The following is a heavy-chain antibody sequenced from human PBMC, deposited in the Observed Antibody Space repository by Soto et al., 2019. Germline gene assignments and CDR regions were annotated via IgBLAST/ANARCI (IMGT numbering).Heavy chain of an antibody. CDR3: ARVHYDILTAREREVVTYYSYGMDV. V-gene: IGHV1-69*13. CDR2: IIPIFGTA. J-gene: IGHJ6*02. CDR1: GGTFSSYA. Sequence: SVKVSCKASGGTFSSYAISWVRQAPGQGLEWMGGIIPIFGTANYAQKFQSRVTITADESTSTAYMELSSLRSEDTAVYYCARVHYDILTAREREVVTYYSYGMDVWGQGTTVTVSS. D-gene: IGHD3-9*01.